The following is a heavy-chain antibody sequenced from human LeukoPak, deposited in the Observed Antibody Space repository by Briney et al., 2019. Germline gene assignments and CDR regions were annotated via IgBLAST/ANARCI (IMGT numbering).Heavy chain of an antibody. J-gene: IGHJ6*03. V-gene: IGHV3-11*01. D-gene: IGHD3-10*01. Sequence: GGSLRLSCAASGFTFSDYYMSWIRQAPGKGLEWVSYISSSGSTIYYADSVKGRFTISRDNAKNSLYLQMNSLRAEDTAVYYCASKLLWFGELLVDYYMDVWGKGTTVIISS. CDR2: ISSSGSTI. CDR3: ASKLLWFGELLVDYYMDV. CDR1: GFTFSDYY.